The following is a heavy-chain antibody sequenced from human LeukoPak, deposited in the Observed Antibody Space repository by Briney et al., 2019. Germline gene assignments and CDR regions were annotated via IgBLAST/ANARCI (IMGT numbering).Heavy chain of an antibody. V-gene: IGHV4-59*01. J-gene: IGHJ2*01. CDR1: GGSISSYY. CDR2: IYYSGST. Sequence: PSETLSLTCTVSGGSISSYYWSWIRQPPGKGLEWIGYIYYSGSTNYNPSLKGRVTISVDTSKNQFSLKLSSVTAADTAVYYCARVEKAYCGGDCYYWYFDLWGRGTLVTVSS. CDR3: ARVEKAYCGGDCYYWYFDL. D-gene: IGHD2-21*02.